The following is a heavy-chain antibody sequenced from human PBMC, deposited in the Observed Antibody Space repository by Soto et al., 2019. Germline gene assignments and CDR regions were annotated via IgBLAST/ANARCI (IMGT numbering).Heavy chain of an antibody. D-gene: IGHD2-15*01. CDR3: ARVLEFRARAWFDP. CDR2: ISSSSSYI. Sequence: PGGTLRLSCAASGFTFSSYSMNWVRQAPGKGLEWVSSISSSSSYIYYADSVKGRFTISRDNAKNSLYLQMNSLRAEDTAVYYCARVLEFRARAWFDPWGQGTLVTVSS. V-gene: IGHV3-21*01. CDR1: GFTFSSYS. J-gene: IGHJ5*02.